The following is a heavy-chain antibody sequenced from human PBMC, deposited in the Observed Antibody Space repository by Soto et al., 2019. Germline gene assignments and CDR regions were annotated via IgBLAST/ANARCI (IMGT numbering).Heavy chain of an antibody. CDR1: GFIFNDYG. V-gene: IGHV3-33*01. Sequence: QVQLVESGGGVVQPGRSLRLSCAASGFIFNDYGMHWVRQAPGKGLEWVAVIWYDGSTKYYADSVRGRFTFSRDNSKNTMSLLMNSLRVEDTAIYYCARWGCSANNCKLNQGSFDLWGQGTLVTVSS. CDR2: IWYDGSTK. J-gene: IGHJ4*02. D-gene: IGHD1-20*01. CDR3: ARWGCSANNCKLNQGSFDL.